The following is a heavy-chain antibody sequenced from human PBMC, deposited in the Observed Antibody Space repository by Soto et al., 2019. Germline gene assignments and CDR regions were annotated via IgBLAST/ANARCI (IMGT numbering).Heavy chain of an antibody. V-gene: IGHV1-3*01. D-gene: IGHD4-17*01. J-gene: IGHJ4*02. CDR3: ARDLTTVTTSFGY. Sequence: ASVKVSCTASGYTFTSYAMHWVRQAPGQRLEWMGWINAGNGNTKYSQKFQGRVTITRDTSASTAYMELSSLRSEDTAVYYCARDLTTVTTSFGYWGQGTLVTVSS. CDR2: INAGNGNT. CDR1: GYTFTSYA.